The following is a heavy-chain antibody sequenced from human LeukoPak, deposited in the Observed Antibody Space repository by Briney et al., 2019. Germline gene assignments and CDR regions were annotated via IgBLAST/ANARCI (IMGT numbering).Heavy chain of an antibody. CDR2: TSAYNGNT. Sequence: DTLKVSCKASGYTFTSYGISWVRQAPGQGLEWMGWTSAYNGNTNYAQKLQGRVTMTTDTSTRTAYMELRSLRSDDTAVYYCARDLGYCSSTSCYLDAFDIWGQGTMVTVSS. CDR1: GYTFTSYG. V-gene: IGHV1-18*01. J-gene: IGHJ3*02. D-gene: IGHD2-2*01. CDR3: ARDLGYCSSTSCYLDAFDI.